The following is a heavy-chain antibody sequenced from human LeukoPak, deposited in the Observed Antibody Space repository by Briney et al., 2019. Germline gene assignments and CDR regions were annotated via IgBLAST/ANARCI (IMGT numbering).Heavy chain of an antibody. J-gene: IGHJ4*02. CDR3: ASVSSVVIWDY. CDR1: GDSFSGYY. CDR2: IYTSGST. Sequence: SETLSLTCTLSGDSFSGYYWSWIRQPAGKGLEWIGHIYTSGSTNYNTPLKSRVTMSVDTSKNQFSQKLSSGTAADTAVYYCASVSSVVIWDYWGKGTLVTVSS. V-gene: IGHV4-4*07. D-gene: IGHD3-10*01.